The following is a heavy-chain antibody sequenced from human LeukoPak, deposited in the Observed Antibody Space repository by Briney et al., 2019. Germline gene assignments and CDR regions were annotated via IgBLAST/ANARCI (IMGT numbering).Heavy chain of an antibody. V-gene: IGHV1-18*01. CDR3: ARDFMDGSGNYWFDP. CDR2: ISAYNGNT. CDR1: GYTFTSYG. Sequence: ASVKVSCKASGYTFTSYGISWVRQAPGQGLEWMGWISAYNGNTNYAQKLQGRVTMTTDTSTSTAYMELRSLRPDDTAMYYCARDFMDGSGNYWFDPWGQGTLVTVSS. D-gene: IGHD3-10*01. J-gene: IGHJ5*02.